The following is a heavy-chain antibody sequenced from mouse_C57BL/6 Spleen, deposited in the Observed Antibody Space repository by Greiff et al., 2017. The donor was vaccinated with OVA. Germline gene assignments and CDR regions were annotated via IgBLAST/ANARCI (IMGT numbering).Heavy chain of an antibody. CDR3: ARSLYYYGSTGYFDV. V-gene: IGHV1-53*01. Sequence: QVHVKQPGTELVKPGASVKLSCKASGYTFTSYWMHWVKQRPGQGLEWIGNINPSNGGTNYNEKFKSKATLTVDKSSSTAYMQLSSLTSEDSAVYYCARSLYYYGSTGYFDVWGTGTTVTVSS. CDR1: GYTFTSYW. D-gene: IGHD1-1*01. CDR2: INPSNGGT. J-gene: IGHJ1*03.